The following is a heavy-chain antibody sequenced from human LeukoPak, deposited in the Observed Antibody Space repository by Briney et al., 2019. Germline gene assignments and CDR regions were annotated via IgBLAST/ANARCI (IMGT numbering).Heavy chain of an antibody. J-gene: IGHJ5*02. CDR3: ARGGYYYDSRGTYNWFDP. CDR2: INPNSGGT. V-gene: IGHV1-2*04. D-gene: IGHD3-22*01. Sequence: ASVKVSCKASGYTFTGYYMHWVRQAPGQGLEWMGWINPNSGGTNYAQKFQGWVTMTRDTSISTAYTELSRLRSDDTAVYYCARGGYYYDSRGTYNWFDPWGQGTLVTVSS. CDR1: GYTFTGYY.